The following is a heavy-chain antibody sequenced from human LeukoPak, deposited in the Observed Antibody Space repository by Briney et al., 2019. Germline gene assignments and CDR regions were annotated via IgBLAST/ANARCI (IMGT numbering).Heavy chain of an antibody. Sequence: GGSLRLSCAASGFTFDDYTMHWVRQAPGKGLEWVSPISWDGGSTYYADSVKGRFTISRDNSKNSLYLQMNSLRTEDTALYYCAKDISYRYYEDGFDYWGQGTLVTVSS. V-gene: IGHV3-43*01. J-gene: IGHJ4*02. CDR2: ISWDGGST. CDR3: AKDISYRYYEDGFDY. CDR1: GFTFDDYT. D-gene: IGHD3-22*01.